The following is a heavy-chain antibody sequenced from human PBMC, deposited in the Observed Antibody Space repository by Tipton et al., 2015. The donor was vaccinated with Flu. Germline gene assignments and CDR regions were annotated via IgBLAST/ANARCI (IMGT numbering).Heavy chain of an antibody. CDR2: ISDSGGA. D-gene: IGHD3-22*01. Sequence: TLSLTCSVSGDSIRSSSYYWGWIRQPPHKGLEWVGSISDSGGAYYSPSLKSRVTISLDTSKNQFSLKLSSVTAADTAVYYCARDDSGFNDYWGPGTLVTVSS. CDR3: ARDDSGFNDY. J-gene: IGHJ4*02. V-gene: IGHV4-39*07. CDR1: GDSIRSSSYY.